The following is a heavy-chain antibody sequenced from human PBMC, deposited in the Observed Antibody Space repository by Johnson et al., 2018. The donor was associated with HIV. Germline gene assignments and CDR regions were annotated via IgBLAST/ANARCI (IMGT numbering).Heavy chain of an antibody. D-gene: IGHD6-19*01. Sequence: QVQLVESGGGVVQPGRSLRLSCAASGFTFSSYAMHWVRQAPGKGLKWVAVISYDGNNKYYADSVKGRFTISRDNSKTTLYLQMNSLRAGDTAVYFCARGKDMAGTGAFDIWGQGTMVTVSS. CDR1: GFTFSSYA. CDR3: ARGKDMAGTGAFDI. CDR2: ISYDGNNK. J-gene: IGHJ3*02. V-gene: IGHV3-30-3*01.